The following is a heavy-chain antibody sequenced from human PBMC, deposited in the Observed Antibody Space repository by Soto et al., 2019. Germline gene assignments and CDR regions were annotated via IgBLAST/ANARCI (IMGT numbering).Heavy chain of an antibody. V-gene: IGHV3-23*01. Sequence: GGSLRLSCAASGFTFSSYGMHWVRQAPGKGLEWVSSIGVTGGTYYADSVKVRFAISRDNSRNTLDLQMNSLRADDTAVYYCAKNYFFDSWGQGTPVTVSS. CDR3: AKNYFFDS. CDR2: IGVTGGT. J-gene: IGHJ4*02. CDR1: GFTFSSYG.